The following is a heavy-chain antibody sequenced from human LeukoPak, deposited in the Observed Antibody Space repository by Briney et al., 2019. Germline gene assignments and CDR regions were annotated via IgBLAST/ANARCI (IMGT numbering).Heavy chain of an antibody. D-gene: IGHD2-15*01. CDR3: ARYRGGTKGAFDI. V-gene: IGHV4-59*08. Sequence: SETLSLTCAVYGGSFSGYYWSWIRQPPGKGLEWIGYIYYSGSTNYNPSLKSRVTISVDTSKNQFSLKLSSVTAADTAVYYCARYRGGTKGAFDIWGQGTMVTVSS. J-gene: IGHJ3*02. CDR2: IYYSGST. CDR1: GGSFSGYY.